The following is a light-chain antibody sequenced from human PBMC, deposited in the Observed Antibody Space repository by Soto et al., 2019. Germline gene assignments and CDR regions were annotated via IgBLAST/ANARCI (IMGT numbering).Light chain of an antibody. CDR1: SSDVGGYNY. CDR2: DVS. Sequence: QSALTQPASVSGSPGQSITISCTGTSSDVGGYNYVSWYQQHPGKAPKLMIHDVSNRPSGVSNRFSGSKSGNTASLTISGLQAEDEADYYCSSYTSSSTYVVFGGGTKVTVL. CDR3: SSYTSSSTYVV. J-gene: IGLJ2*01. V-gene: IGLV2-14*01.